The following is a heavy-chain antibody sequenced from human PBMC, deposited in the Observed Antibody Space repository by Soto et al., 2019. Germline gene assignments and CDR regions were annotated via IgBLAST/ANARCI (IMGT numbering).Heavy chain of an antibody. Sequence: PGGSLRLSCAASGFTFSSYGMHWVRQAPGKGLEWVAVISYDGGKKYYADSVKGRFTISRDNSKNTLYLQMDSLRDEDTAVYYCARGYTSGYPSNWFDPWGQGTLVTVSS. J-gene: IGHJ5*02. CDR1: GFTFSSYG. CDR2: ISYDGGKK. D-gene: IGHD3-3*01. CDR3: ARGYTSGYPSNWFDP. V-gene: IGHV3-30*03.